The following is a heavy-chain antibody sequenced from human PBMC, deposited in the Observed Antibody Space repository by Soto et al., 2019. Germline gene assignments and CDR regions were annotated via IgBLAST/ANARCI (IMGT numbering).Heavy chain of an antibody. CDR1: GFTFSSFG. CDR3: AKGRFDVVTISPFDH. D-gene: IGHD3-3*02. V-gene: IGHV3-30*18. Sequence: AVGSLRLSCAASGFTFSSFGMHWVRQAPGKGLEWVAVISYDGTEEKYADSVKGRATVSRDNSKNTVYLQMNRLRGDDSAIYYRAKGRFDVVTISPFDHWGQGTLVTVSS. CDR2: ISYDGTEE. J-gene: IGHJ4*01.